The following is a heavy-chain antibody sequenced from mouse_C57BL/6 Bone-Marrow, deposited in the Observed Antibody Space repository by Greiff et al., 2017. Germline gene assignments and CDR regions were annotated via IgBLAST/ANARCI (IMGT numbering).Heavy chain of an antibody. J-gene: IGHJ3*01. CDR1: GFSLSTSGMG. CDR2: ISWDDDK. CDR3: ARRAAYGSSYSFAY. Sequence: QVQLKESGPGILQSSQTLSLTCSFSGFSLSTSGMGVSWIRPPSGKGLEWLAHISWDDDKRYNPSLKSRLTISKDTSRNQVFLKITSVDTADTATYYCARRAAYGSSYSFAYWGQGTLVTVSA. V-gene: IGHV8-12*01. D-gene: IGHD1-1*01.